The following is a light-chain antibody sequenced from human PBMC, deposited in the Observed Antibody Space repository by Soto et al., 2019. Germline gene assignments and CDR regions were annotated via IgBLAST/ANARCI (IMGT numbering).Light chain of an antibody. CDR1: QSGSSY. CDR2: YAS. Sequence: DIMLTKSPATLSLSPGERATLSCRASQSGSSYLAWYQQKPGQAPSLLIYYASNRATGIPARFSGSGSGTDFTLTITRLEPADFSVYYCQNYCGTHPWTFGQGTKVDIK. V-gene: IGKV3-11*01. CDR3: QNYCGTHPWT. J-gene: IGKJ1*01.